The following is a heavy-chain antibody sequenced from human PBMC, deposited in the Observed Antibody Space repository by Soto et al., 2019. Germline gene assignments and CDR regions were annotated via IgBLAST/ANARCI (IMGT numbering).Heavy chain of an antibody. CDR2: VYPDDSDT. D-gene: IGHD3-10*01. CDR1: GYRFPNSW. V-gene: IGHV5-51*01. CDR3: ARSRGSLTWFDP. Sequence: PGESLKLSCKGSGYRFPNSWIAWVRQMPGKGLEWMGSVYPDDSDTRYSPSFQGQVTISADKSISTAYLQWSSLKASDTAIYYCARSRGSLTWFDPWGQGTLVTVSS. J-gene: IGHJ5*02.